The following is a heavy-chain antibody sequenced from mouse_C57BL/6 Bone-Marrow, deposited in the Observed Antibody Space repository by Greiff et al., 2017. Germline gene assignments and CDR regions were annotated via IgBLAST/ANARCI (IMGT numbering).Heavy chain of an antibody. J-gene: IGHJ4*01. Sequence: QVQLKESGPGLVQPSQSLSITCTVSGFSLTSYGVHWVRQPPGKGLEWLGVIWSGGSTDYNAAFISRLSISKDNSKSQVFFKMNSLQADDTAIYYCAFHYYGSSFYAMDYWGQGTSVTVSS. CDR2: IWSGGST. V-gene: IGHV2-4*01. D-gene: IGHD1-1*01. CDR1: GFSLTSYG. CDR3: AFHYYGSSFYAMDY.